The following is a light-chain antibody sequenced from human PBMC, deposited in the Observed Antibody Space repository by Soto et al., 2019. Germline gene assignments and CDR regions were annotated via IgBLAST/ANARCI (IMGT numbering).Light chain of an antibody. Sequence: EIVMTQSPATLSVSPGERASLSCRASQSVGSKLAWYQHKPDQAPRLLIYDASTRATGFPARFSGSGSGTEFTLTISSLQPEDFAVYYCQQYNNWPPFTFGPGTKVDIK. CDR3: QQYNNWPPFT. CDR2: DAS. V-gene: IGKV3-15*01. J-gene: IGKJ3*01. CDR1: QSVGSK.